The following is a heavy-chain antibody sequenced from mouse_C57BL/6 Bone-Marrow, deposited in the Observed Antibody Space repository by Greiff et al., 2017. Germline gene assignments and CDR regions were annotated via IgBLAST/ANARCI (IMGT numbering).Heavy chain of an antibody. V-gene: IGHV3-6*01. CDR1: GYSITSGYY. J-gene: IGHJ1*03. CDR2: ISYDGSN. D-gene: IGHD1-1*01. Sequence: EVKLMESGPGLVKPSQSLSLTCSVTGYSITSGYYWNWIRQFPGNKLEWMGYISYDGSNNYNPSLKNRISITRDTSKNQFFLKLNSVTTEDTATYYCARDLTTPWYFDVWGTGTTVTVSS. CDR3: ARDLTTPWYFDV.